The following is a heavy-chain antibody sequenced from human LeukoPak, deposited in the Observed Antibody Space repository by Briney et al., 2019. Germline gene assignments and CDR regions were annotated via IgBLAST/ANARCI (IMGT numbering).Heavy chain of an antibody. CDR3: ARDLIVGTTIRYYFDY. V-gene: IGHV3-23*01. J-gene: IGHJ4*02. D-gene: IGHD1-26*01. Sequence: GGSLRLSCAASGFTFSSYTMSWVRQAPGKGLEWVSAISGSGGRTYYADSVKGRFTISRDNSKNSLYLQMNSLRAEDTAVYYCARDLIVGTTIRYYFDYWGQGTLVTVSS. CDR2: ISGSGGRT. CDR1: GFTFSSYT.